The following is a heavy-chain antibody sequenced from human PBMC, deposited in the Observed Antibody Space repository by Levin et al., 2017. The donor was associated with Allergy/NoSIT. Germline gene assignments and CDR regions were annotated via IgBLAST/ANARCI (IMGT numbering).Heavy chain of an antibody. CDR2: TSGSDGST. Sequence: ETLSLTCAASGFTFSNYVMSWVRQAPGKGLEWVSSTSGSDGSTYCADSVKGRFTISSDNSKNMLYLQMDSLRAEGTAVYYCAKRLQCEGGCCPAGPSDDWGQGTLVTVSS. V-gene: IGHV3-23*01. CDR1: GFTFSNYV. J-gene: IGHJ4*02. D-gene: IGHD2-15*01. CDR3: AKRLQCEGGCCPAGPSDD.